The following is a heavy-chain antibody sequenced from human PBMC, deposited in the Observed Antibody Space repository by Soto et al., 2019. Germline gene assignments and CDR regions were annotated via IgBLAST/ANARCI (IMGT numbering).Heavy chain of an antibody. D-gene: IGHD2-15*01. J-gene: IGHJ6*02. CDR2: ISAYNGNT. V-gene: IGHV1-18*01. CDR3: ARFSGGSYNTYYFYYGMDV. Sequence: ASVKVSCKASGYTFTSYGISWVRQAPGQGLDWMGWISAYNGNTEYAQDLQGRVTMTTDTSTSTAYMELRSLISDDTAVYYCARFSGGSYNTYYFYYGMDVWGQGTTVTVSS. CDR1: GYTFTSYG.